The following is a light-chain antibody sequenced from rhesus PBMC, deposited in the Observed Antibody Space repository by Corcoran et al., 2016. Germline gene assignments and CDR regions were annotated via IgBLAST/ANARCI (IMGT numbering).Light chain of an antibody. Sequence: DIQMTQSPSSLSASVGDKVTITCRASQGISSWLAWYQQKPGKASKLLIYKASSLQRGGPARFSVRGSGTDFTLTISSLQPEDVATYYCLHYSSSPYMFGQGTKVEIK. CDR3: LHYSSSPYM. CDR2: KAS. J-gene: IGKJ2*01. V-gene: IGKV1-22*01. CDR1: QGISSW.